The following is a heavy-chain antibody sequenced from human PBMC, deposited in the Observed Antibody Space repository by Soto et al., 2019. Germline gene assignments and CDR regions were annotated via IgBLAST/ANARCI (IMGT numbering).Heavy chain of an antibody. Sequence: GGSLRLSCAASGFTFSSYGMHWVRQAPGKGLEWVAVISYDGSNKYYVDSVKGRFTISRDNSKNTLYLQMNSLRAEDTAVYYCAKAFDGYYYYYYGMVVWGQWTTVTVAS. CDR3: AKAFDGYYYYYYGMVV. CDR1: GFTFSSYG. CDR2: ISYDGSNK. V-gene: IGHV3-30*18. J-gene: IGHJ6*02. D-gene: IGHD3-9*01.